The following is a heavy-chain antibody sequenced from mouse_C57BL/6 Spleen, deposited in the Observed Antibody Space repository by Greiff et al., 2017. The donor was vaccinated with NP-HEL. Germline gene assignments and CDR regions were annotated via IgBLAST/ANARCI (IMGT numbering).Heavy chain of an antibody. CDR3: ATHYDYDRLAY. J-gene: IGHJ3*01. D-gene: IGHD2-4*01. V-gene: IGHV1-55*01. Sequence: QVQLKQPGAELVKPGASVKMSCKASGYTFTSYWITWVKQRPGQGLEWIGDIYPGSGSTNYNEKFKSKATLTVDTSSSTAYMQLSSLTSEDSAVYYCATHYDYDRLAYWGQGTLVTVSA. CDR2: IYPGSGST. CDR1: GYTFTSYW.